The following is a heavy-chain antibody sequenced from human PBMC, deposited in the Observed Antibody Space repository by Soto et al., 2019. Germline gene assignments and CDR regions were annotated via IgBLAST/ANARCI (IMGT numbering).Heavy chain of an antibody. Sequence: SETLSLTCTVSGGSFKSGSYSWSWIRQPPGKGLEWIGYVYHTGRTSYNPSLKSRVSISMDTSKNQFSLNLDSVTAADTAVYFCARDFAYFDSWSQGTLVTVSS. D-gene: IGHD3-3*01. V-gene: IGHV4-61*01. CDR2: VYHTGRT. J-gene: IGHJ4*02. CDR3: ARDFAYFDS. CDR1: GGSFKSGSYS.